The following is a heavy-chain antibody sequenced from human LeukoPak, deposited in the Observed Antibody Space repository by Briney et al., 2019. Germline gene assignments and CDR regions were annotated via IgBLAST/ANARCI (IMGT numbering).Heavy chain of an antibody. D-gene: IGHD6-6*01. CDR2: ISSSSSYI. CDR3: ARDRGYSRSSAYYYGMDV. J-gene: IGHJ6*02. CDR1: GFTFSTYT. V-gene: IGHV3-21*04. Sequence: GGSLRLSCAASGFTFSTYTMNWVRQAPGKGLEWVSSISSSSSYIAYSDSVKGRFTISRDNAKNSVYLQMNSLRAEDTAVYYCARDRGYSRSSAYYYGMDVWGQGTTVTVSS.